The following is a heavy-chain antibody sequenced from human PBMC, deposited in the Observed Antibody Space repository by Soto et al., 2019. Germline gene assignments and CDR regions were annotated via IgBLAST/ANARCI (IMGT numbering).Heavy chain of an antibody. J-gene: IGHJ6*02. Sequence: GGSLRLSCTASGFTFISYGMHWVLQAPGKGLEWVAVIWYDGSNKYYADSVKGRFTISRDNSKNTLYLQMNSLRAEDTAVYYCARDIAAAGTASRYGMDVWGQGTTVTV. V-gene: IGHV3-33*01. CDR3: ARDIAAAGTASRYGMDV. CDR2: IWYDGSNK. CDR1: GFTFISYG. D-gene: IGHD6-13*01.